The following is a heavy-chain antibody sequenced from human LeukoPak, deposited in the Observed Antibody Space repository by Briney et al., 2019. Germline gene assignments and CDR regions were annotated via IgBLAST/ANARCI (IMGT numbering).Heavy chain of an antibody. CDR3: ARGAHYYYMDV. CDR1: GDTFSRYA. CDR2: IIPVLSTA. Sequence: SVKVSCKASGDTFSRYAISWVRQAPGQGLEWMGGIIPVLSTANYAQKFQDRVTITADESTSTAYMELSSLRSEDTAVYYCARGAHYYYMDVWGKGTTVTISS. D-gene: IGHD4/OR15-4a*01. J-gene: IGHJ6*03. V-gene: IGHV1-69*13.